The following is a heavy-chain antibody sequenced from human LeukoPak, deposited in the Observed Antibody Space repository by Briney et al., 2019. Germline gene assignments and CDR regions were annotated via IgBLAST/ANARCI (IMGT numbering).Heavy chain of an antibody. CDR1: GFTFSNYA. V-gene: IGHV3-23*01. Sequence: PGGSLRLSCAASGFTFSNYAMSWVRQAPGKGLEWVSSIYFSGGNTYSADSVKGRFTISRDNSRNTLYLQMNSLRAEDTAVYYCVKDQGEAIVPRRFDYWGQETLVTVSS. CDR2: IYFSGGNT. J-gene: IGHJ4*02. D-gene: IGHD6-6*01. CDR3: VKDQGEAIVPRRFDY.